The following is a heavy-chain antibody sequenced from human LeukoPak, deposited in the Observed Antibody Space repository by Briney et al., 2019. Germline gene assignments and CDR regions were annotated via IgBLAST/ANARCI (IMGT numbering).Heavy chain of an antibody. CDR3: ARLMYDFWSGYSPLPHHMDV. Sequence: GESLKISCKGSGYSFTIYWIGWVRQMPGKGLEWMGIIYPGDSDTRYSPSFQGQVTISADKSISTAYLQWSSLKASDTAMYYCARLMYDFWSGYSPLPHHMDVWGKGTTVTVSS. CDR2: IYPGDSDT. D-gene: IGHD3-3*01. CDR1: GYSFTIYW. V-gene: IGHV5-51*01. J-gene: IGHJ6*03.